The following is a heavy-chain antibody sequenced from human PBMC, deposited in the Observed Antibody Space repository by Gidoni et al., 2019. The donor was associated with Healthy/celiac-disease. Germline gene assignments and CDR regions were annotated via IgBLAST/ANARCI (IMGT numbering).Heavy chain of an antibody. CDR2: IWYDGSNK. V-gene: IGHV3-33*01. CDR3: AGWYSSGGFNWFDP. Sequence: QVQLVESGGGVVQPGRSLRLSCAASGFTFSSYGMHWVRQAPGKGLEWVAVIWYDGSNKYYADSVKGRFTISRDNSKNTLYLQMNSLRAEDTAVYYCAGWYSSGGFNWFDPWGQGTLVTVSS. D-gene: IGHD6-19*01. CDR1: GFTFSSYG. J-gene: IGHJ5*02.